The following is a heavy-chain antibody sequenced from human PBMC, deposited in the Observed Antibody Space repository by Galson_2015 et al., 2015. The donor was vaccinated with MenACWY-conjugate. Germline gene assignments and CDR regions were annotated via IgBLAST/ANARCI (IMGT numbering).Heavy chain of an antibody. CDR3: ARGHYGMDV. V-gene: IGHV3-7*03. Sequence: LRLSCAASGFPFRNYWMTCVGQAPGEGLEGVASIKKDGSEKYYVDSVKGRFTISRDNAKNSLYLEMNSLRVEDTAVYSCARGHYGMDVWGQGTTVTASS. CDR2: IKKDGSEK. CDR1: GFPFRNYW. J-gene: IGHJ6*02.